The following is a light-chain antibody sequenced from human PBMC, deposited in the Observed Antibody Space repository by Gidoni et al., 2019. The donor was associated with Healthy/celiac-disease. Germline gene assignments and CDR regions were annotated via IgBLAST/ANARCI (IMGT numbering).Light chain of an antibody. Sequence: QSVLTQPPSVSAAPCQKVTISCSGSSSNIGNNYVSWYQQLPGTAPKLLIYDNNKRPSGIPDRFSGAKSGTSATLGITGLQTGDEADYYCGTWDSSLSAVVFGGGTKLTVL. V-gene: IGLV1-51*01. CDR1: SSNIGNNY. CDR3: GTWDSSLSAVV. CDR2: DNN. J-gene: IGLJ2*01.